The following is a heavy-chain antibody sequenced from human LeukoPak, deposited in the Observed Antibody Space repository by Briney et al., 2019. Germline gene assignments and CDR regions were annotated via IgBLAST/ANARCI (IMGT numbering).Heavy chain of an antibody. CDR1: GDSISSSSYY. V-gene: IGHV4-39*07. CDR3: ARDDRHYYDSSGYDY. Sequence: SETLSLTCTVSGDSISSSSYYWGWIRQPPGKGLEWIGEINHSGSTNYNPSLKSRVTISVDTSKNQFSLKLSSVTAADTAVYYCARDDRHYYDSSGYDYWGQGTLVTVSS. D-gene: IGHD3-22*01. CDR2: INHSGST. J-gene: IGHJ4*02.